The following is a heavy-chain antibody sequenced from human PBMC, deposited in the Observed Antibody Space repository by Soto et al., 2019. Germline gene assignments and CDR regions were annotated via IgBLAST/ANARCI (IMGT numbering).Heavy chain of an antibody. CDR1: GGSISNGGYY. CDR2: IYFSGST. J-gene: IGHJ6*03. D-gene: IGHD6-13*01. Sequence: QLQLQESGPGLVKPSQTLSLTCAVSGGSISNGGYYWSWILQHPGKGLEWIGSIYFSGSTYYNPSLNSRVTISVDTPKNQFSLKLSSVTAADTAVYYCASDSHSQQPNHRGGGGYMAVWGKATTVTVSS. CDR3: ASDSHSQQPNHRGGGGYMAV. V-gene: IGHV4-31*11.